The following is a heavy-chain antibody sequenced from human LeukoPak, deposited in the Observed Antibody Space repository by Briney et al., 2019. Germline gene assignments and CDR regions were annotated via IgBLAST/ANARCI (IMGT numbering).Heavy chain of an antibody. CDR3: ATNGNSPLSFDY. CDR1: GFTFSSYA. D-gene: IGHD4-23*01. Sequence: GRSLRLSCAASGFTFSSYAMHWVRQAPGKGLEWVAVISYDGSNKYYADSVKGRFTISRDNSKNTLYLQMNSLRAEDTAVYYCATNGNSPLSFDYWGQGTLVTVSS. J-gene: IGHJ4*02. CDR2: ISYDGSNK. V-gene: IGHV3-30-3*01.